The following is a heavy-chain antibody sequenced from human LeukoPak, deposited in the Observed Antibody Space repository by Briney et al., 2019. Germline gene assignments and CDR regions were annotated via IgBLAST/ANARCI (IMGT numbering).Heavy chain of an antibody. V-gene: IGHV3-74*01. Sequence: GGSLRLSCTASGFSFSSDWMHWVRQAPGKGLVWVSRINHNGVSEAYADSVKGRFTISRDNAKNTLYLQMNSLGAEDTAVYYCARVPGYSGYFYGMDVWGLGTTVTVSS. J-gene: IGHJ6*02. CDR2: INHNGVSE. D-gene: IGHD5-12*01. CDR3: ARVPGYSGYFYGMDV. CDR1: GFSFSSDW.